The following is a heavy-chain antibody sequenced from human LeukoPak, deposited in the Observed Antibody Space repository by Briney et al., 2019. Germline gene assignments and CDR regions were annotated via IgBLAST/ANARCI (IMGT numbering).Heavy chain of an antibody. CDR3: ASSPSSWNDFPPHY. D-gene: IGHD1-1*01. J-gene: IGHJ4*02. V-gene: IGHV3-30-3*01. Sequence: GSLRLSCAASGFTFSSYAMHWVRQAPGKGLEWVAVISYDGSNKYYADSVKGRFTISRDNSKNTLYLQMNSLRAEDTAVYYCASSPSSWNDFPPHYWGQGTLVTVSS. CDR2: ISYDGSNK. CDR1: GFTFSSYA.